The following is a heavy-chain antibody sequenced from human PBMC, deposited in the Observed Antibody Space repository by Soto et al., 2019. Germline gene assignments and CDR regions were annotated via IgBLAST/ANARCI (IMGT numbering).Heavy chain of an antibody. CDR1: GGSISSSSYY. CDR2: IYYSGST. D-gene: IGHD6-19*01. Sequence: PSETLSLTCTVSGGSISSSSYYWGWIRQPTGKGLEWIGSIYYSGSTYYNPSLKSRVTISVDTSKNQFSLKLSSVTAADTAVYYCARRVAGTFSGMDVWGQGTTLSVSS. CDR3: ARRVAGTFSGMDV. V-gene: IGHV4-39*01. J-gene: IGHJ6*02.